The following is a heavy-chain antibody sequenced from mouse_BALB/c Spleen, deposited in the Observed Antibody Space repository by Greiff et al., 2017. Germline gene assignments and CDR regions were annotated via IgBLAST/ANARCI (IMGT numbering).Heavy chain of an antibody. D-gene: IGHD1-1*02. CDR3: ARQNLGTMSFFDD. Sequence: EVKLVESGGDLVKPGGSLKLSCAASGFTFSSYGMSWVRQTPDKRLEWVATISSGGSYTYYPDSVKGRFTISRDNAKNTLYLQMSSLKSEDTAMYYCARQNLGTMSFFDDWGQGTTLTVSS. V-gene: IGHV5-6*01. CDR2: ISSGGSYT. J-gene: IGHJ2*01. CDR1: GFTFSSYG.